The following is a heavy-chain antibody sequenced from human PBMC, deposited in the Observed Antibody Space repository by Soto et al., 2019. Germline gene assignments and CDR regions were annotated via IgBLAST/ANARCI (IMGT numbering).Heavy chain of an antibody. CDR2: ISGSGGST. V-gene: IGHV3-23*01. CDR1: GFTFSSYA. Sequence: EVQLLESGGGLVQPGGSLRLSCAASGFTFSSYARRWVRQAPVKGLEWVSAISGSGGSTYYADSVKGRFTISRDNSKNTLYLQMNSLRAEDTAVYYCARRGSGSYYDYWGQGNLVTVSS. J-gene: IGHJ4*02. D-gene: IGHD1-26*01. CDR3: ARRGSGSYYDY.